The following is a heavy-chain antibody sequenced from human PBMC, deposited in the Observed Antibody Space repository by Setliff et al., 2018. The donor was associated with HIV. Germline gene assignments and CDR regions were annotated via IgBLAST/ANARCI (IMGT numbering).Heavy chain of an antibody. J-gene: IGHJ4*02. CDR3: ACPIPNYYDSDY. V-gene: IGHV3-23*01. CDR2: ISDSGGST. CDR1: GITFSSFD. Sequence: PVGSLRLSCAASGITFSSFDMSWVRQAPGKGLEWVSSISDSGGSTFYADSVKGRFTVSRDNSKNTLYLQMNSLRAEDTAVYYCACPIPNYYDSDYWGQGTLVTVSS. D-gene: IGHD3-22*01.